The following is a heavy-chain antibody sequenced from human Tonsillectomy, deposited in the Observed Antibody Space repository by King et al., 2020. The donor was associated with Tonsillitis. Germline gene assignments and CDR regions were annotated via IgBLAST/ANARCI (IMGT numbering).Heavy chain of an antibody. Sequence: VQLVESGGGVVQPGRSLRLSCAASGFTFSSYGMHWVRQAPGKGLEWVAVISYDGSNKYYAASVKGRFTISRDNSKNTLYLQMNSLRAEDTAVYYCAKGGRYDYGDYNFDYWGQGTLVTVSS. V-gene: IGHV3-30*18. CDR3: AKGGRYDYGDYNFDY. CDR2: ISYDGSNK. D-gene: IGHD4-17*01. CDR1: GFTFSSYG. J-gene: IGHJ4*02.